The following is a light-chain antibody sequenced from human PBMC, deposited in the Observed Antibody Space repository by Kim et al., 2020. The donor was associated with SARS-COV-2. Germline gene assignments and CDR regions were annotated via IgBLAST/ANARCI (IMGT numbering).Light chain of an antibody. CDR2: EDD. CDR3: QSYNRDNVL. CDR1: SGSIDDNY. V-gene: IGLV6-57*03. J-gene: IGLJ2*01. Sequence: RKVTISCTRRSGSIDDNYVQWYQQRPGGVPTAVIYEDDERPSGVSDRFSGSIDNSSNSASLTISGLRTEDEADYYCQSYNRDNVLFGGGTQLTVL.